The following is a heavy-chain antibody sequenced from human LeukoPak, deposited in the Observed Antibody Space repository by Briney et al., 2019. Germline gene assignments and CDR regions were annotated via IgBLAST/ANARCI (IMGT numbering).Heavy chain of an antibody. CDR2: ISSSSTYM. V-gene: IGHV3-21*01. D-gene: IGHD6-13*01. Sequence: PGGSLRLSCAASGFPFSSYSMNWVRRAPGKGLEWVSSISSSSTYMYYADSVKGRFTISRDNANNSLYLQMNSLRVEDTAVYYCARERGAGLSSSWVDYWGQGTLVTVSS. J-gene: IGHJ4*02. CDR1: GFPFSSYS. CDR3: ARERGAGLSSSWVDY.